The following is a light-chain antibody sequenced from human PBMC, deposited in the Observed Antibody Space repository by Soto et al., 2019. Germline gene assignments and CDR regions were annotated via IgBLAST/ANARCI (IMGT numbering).Light chain of an antibody. Sequence: QSVLTQPASVSGSPGQSITISCTGTSSDVGNYNFVSWFRQHPGNAPKLMIYEVSSRPSGVSNRFSGSKSGNTASLTISGLQAEDEADYYCSSYTTSSTLVFGGGTKLTV. CDR2: EVS. J-gene: IGLJ3*02. CDR1: SSDVGNYNF. CDR3: SSYTTSSTLV. V-gene: IGLV2-14*01.